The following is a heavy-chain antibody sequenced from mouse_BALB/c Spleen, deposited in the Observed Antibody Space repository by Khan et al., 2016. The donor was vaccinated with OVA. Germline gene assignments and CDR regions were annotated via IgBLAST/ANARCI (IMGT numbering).Heavy chain of an antibody. CDR2: INTNNGYT. D-gene: IGHD2-14*01. J-gene: IGHJ3*01. CDR1: GYTFTSYT. CDR3: VREGAYCRSKGWCAY. V-gene: IGHV1-4*01. Sequence: VQLQQSGAELARPAASVKMSCKASGYTFTSYTIYRIKLRPGQGLEWIGHINTNNGYTNYNQNFKDKATLTADKYSTTVYMQMSSLTSDDSAVYKCVREGAYCRSKGWCAYWGQGTLVTVSA.